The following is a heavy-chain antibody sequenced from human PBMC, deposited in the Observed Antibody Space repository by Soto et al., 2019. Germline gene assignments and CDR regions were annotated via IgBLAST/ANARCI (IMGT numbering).Heavy chain of an antibody. CDR2: IIPILGIA. J-gene: IGHJ4*02. Sequence: QVQLVQSGAEVKKPGSSVKVSCKASGGTFSSYTISWVRQAPGQGLEWMGRIIPILGIANYAQKFQGRVTLTADKSTRTAYMELSSLRSEDTAVYYCASVRGYSGYDYPYWGQGTLVTVSS. V-gene: IGHV1-69*02. CDR3: ASVRGYSGYDYPY. CDR1: GGTFSSYT. D-gene: IGHD5-12*01.